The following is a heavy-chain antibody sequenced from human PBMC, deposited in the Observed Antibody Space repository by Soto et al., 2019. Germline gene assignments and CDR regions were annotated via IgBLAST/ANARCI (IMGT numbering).Heavy chain of an antibody. Sequence: PSETLSLTCTVSGDSISTNSYSWGWIRQPPGQGLEWIGLFYYSGSTHYNPSLKSRLTVSVDTSKNQFSLKLSSVTAADTAVYYCARDSYGEGFDYWGQGTLVTVSS. J-gene: IGHJ4*02. CDR3: ARDSYGEGFDY. CDR1: GDSISTNSYS. CDR2: FYYSGST. D-gene: IGHD4-17*01. V-gene: IGHV4-39*07.